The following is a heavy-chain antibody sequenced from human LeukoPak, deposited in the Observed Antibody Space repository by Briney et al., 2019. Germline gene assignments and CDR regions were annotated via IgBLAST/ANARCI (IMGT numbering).Heavy chain of an antibody. V-gene: IGHV4-39*01. CDR1: GGSISSTYS. CDR2: IYYSGHT. J-gene: IGHJ4*02. Sequence: SETLSLTCTVSGGSISSTYSWGWIRQPPGKGLEWIGNIYYSGHTYHSPSLKSRVTISVDTSKNQFSLKLSSVTAADTAVYYCASLDTAMVSLDYWGQGTLVTVSS. CDR3: ASLDTAMVSLDY. D-gene: IGHD5-18*01.